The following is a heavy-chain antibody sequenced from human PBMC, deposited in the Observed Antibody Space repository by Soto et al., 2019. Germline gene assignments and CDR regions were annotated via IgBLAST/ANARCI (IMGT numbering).Heavy chain of an antibody. V-gene: IGHV4-34*01. CDR3: GGVAIKISFYSNDS. Sequence: SETLSLTCAVYGGSLSGYYWTWIRQPPGKGLEWIGEVNPGGITNYSPSVKSRLKLSLDTPKKEVSLERTSVTAADTAVYYCGGVAIKISFYSNDSWGPG. CDR1: GGSLSGYY. D-gene: IGHD2-21*01. CDR2: VNPGGIT. J-gene: IGHJ4*02.